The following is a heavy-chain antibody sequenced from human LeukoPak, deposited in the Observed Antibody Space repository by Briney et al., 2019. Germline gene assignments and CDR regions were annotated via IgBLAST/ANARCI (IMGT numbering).Heavy chain of an antibody. Sequence: GGSLRLSCAASGFTFDDYAMHWVRQAPGKGLEWVSGISWNSGSIGYADSVKGRFTISRDNAKNSLYLQMNSLRAEDTALYYCAKDGLLSSGWYTFFDYWGQGTLVTVSS. CDR1: GFTFDDYA. J-gene: IGHJ4*02. V-gene: IGHV3-9*01. D-gene: IGHD6-19*01. CDR3: AKDGLLSSGWYTFFDY. CDR2: ISWNSGSI.